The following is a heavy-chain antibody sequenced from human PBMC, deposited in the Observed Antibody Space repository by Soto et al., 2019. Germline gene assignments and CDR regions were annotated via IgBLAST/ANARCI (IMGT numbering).Heavy chain of an antibody. CDR3: ATYSGPVPTLDY. CDR1: SFSFSNAW. J-gene: IGHJ4*02. D-gene: IGHD5-12*01. V-gene: IGHV3-15*07. Sequence: EVQLVESGGGLVKPGGSLRLSCAASSFSFSNAWMNWVRQAPGKGLEWVGRIKTKTEDGTTDYAAPVKGRFTLSRDDSKQTLYLQMNSLKIEDTAVYYCATYSGPVPTLDYWGQGTLVTVSS. CDR2: IKTKTEDGTT.